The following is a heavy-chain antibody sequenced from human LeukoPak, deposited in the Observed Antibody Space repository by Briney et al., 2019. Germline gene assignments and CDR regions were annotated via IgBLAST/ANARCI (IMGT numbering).Heavy chain of an antibody. CDR2: IYPSDTYT. D-gene: IGHD4-23*01. CDR1: GYTFTSYW. CDR3: ARHVDTTVVTSTFDY. Sequence: GESLKISSKGSGYTFTSYWISWVRQMPGKGLEWMGRIYPSDTYTNYSPSFQGHVTISSDKSISTAYLHWSSLKASDTAMYYCARHVDTTVVTSTFDYWGQGTLVTVSS. J-gene: IGHJ4*02. V-gene: IGHV5-10-1*01.